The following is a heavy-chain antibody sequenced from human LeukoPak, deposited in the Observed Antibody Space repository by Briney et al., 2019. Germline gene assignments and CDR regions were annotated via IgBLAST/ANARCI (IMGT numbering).Heavy chain of an antibody. CDR3: ARLSCSDTICPTLPYNHFDP. CDR1: GGSISNRGFF. Sequence: SETLSRTYTVSGGSISNRGFFWGWIRQAPGKGPEWIGSVYYSGATYYNSSLKSRVTISVDTSKNRLSLKLSSVTAADAAVYYCARLSCSDTICPTLPYNHFDPWGQGTLVTVSS. J-gene: IGHJ5*02. CDR2: VYYSGAT. V-gene: IGHV4-39*02. D-gene: IGHD2-15*01.